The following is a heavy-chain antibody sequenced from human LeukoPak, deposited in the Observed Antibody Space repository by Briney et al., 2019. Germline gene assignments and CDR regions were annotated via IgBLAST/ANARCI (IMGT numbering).Heavy chain of an antibody. CDR2: INHSGST. D-gene: IGHD3-10*01. J-gene: IGHJ4*02. V-gene: IGHV4-34*01. Sequence: KSSETLSLTCAVYGGSFSGYYWSWIRQPPGKGLEWIGEINHSGSTNYNPSLKSRVTISVDTSKNQFSLKLSSVTAADTAVYYCARGRHYGSGSYYVVVSPRIIFDYWGQGTLVTVSS. CDR3: ARGRHYGSGSYYVVVSPRIIFDY. CDR1: GGSFSGYY.